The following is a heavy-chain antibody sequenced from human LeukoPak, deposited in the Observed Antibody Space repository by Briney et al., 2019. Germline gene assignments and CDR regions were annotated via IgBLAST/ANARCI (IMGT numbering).Heavy chain of an antibody. D-gene: IGHD3-22*01. CDR3: AKGLDSSGYYSD. J-gene: IGHJ4*02. CDR1: GFTFSDYY. CDR2: ISGVGSPI. V-gene: IGHV3-11*01. Sequence: GGSLRLSCAASGFTFSDYYMSWIRQAPGKGLQWVSYISGVGSPIFYADSVKGRFTISRDNSKNTLYLQMNSLRAEDMAVYYCAKGLDSSGYYSDWGQGTLVTVSS.